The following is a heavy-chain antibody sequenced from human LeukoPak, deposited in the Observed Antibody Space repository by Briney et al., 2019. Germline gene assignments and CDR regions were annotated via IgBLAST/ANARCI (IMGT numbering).Heavy chain of an antibody. CDR1: GFTFSRYA. Sequence: GVSLRLSCAASGFTFSRYAMSWVRQAPEKGLEWVSGISTSGGSTYYADSVKGRFTISRDNSKNTLYLQMNSLRAEVTAIYYCAEGYGDYYTVLDYWGQGTLVTVSS. V-gene: IGHV3-23*01. CDR3: AEGYGDYYTVLDY. D-gene: IGHD4-17*01. CDR2: ISTSGGST. J-gene: IGHJ4*02.